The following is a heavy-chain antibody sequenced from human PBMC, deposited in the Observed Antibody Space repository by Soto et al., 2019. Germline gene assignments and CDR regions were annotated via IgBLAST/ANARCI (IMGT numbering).Heavy chain of an antibody. CDR1: GGSISSYY. Sequence: ETLSLTCTVSGGSISSYYWSWIRQPPGKGLEWIGYIYYSGSTNYNPSLKSRVTISVDTSKNQFSLKLSSVTAADTAVYYCARHRTNYYYYYMDVWGKGTTVTVSS. CDR2: IYYSGST. J-gene: IGHJ6*03. V-gene: IGHV4-59*08. CDR3: ARHRTNYYYYYMDV.